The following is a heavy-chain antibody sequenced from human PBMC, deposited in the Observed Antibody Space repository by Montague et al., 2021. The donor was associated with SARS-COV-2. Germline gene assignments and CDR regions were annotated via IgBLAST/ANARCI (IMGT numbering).Heavy chain of an antibody. CDR1: GVSVTDYY. D-gene: IGHD3-9*01. Sequence: SETLSLTCTVSGVSVTDYYWSWIRQPPGKGLEWVGDVLYNKGTKFNPSLKSRVAISVDTSKNQFSLRLTSVTAADTAFYYCVRHSHYDGLNGHPDFWDQGTLVTVSS. CDR3: VRHSHYDGLNGHPDF. J-gene: IGHJ4*02. CDR2: VLYNKGT. V-gene: IGHV4-59*08.